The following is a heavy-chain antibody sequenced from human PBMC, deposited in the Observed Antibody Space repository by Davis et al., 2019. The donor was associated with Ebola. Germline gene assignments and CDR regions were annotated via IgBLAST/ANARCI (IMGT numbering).Heavy chain of an antibody. V-gene: IGHV1-69*13. J-gene: IGHJ6*04. Sequence: SVQVSCKASAGTFSSYAIIRVRHAPGQGPVWMGGIIPIFGTANYAHNFQGRVTITSDESTSTAYKELSSLSSEDTAVYYCATGVVYVDTAMVTTVADYYGMDVWGKGTTVTVSS. D-gene: IGHD5-18*01. CDR2: IIPIFGTA. CDR1: AGTFSSYA. CDR3: ATGVVYVDTAMVTTVADYYGMDV.